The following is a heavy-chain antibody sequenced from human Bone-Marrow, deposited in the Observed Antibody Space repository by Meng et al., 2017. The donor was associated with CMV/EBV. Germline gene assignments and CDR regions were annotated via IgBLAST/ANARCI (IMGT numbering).Heavy chain of an antibody. Sequence: SVKVSCKASGFTFTSSAVQWVRQARGQRLEWIGWIVVGSGNTNYAQKFQERVTITRDMSTSTAYMELSSLRSEDPAVYYCSSRYGSSISCQPYYYYYGMDVWGQGTTVTVSS. D-gene: IGHD2-2*01. V-gene: IGHV1-58*01. CDR1: GFTFTSSA. J-gene: IGHJ6*02. CDR2: IVVGSGNT. CDR3: SSRYGSSISCQPYYYYYGMDV.